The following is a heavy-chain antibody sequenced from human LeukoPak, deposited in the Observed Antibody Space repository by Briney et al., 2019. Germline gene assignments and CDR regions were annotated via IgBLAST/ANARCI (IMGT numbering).Heavy chain of an antibody. CDR2: IFYTGTT. J-gene: IGHJ4*02. Sequence: SETLSLTCTVSGGSVSGYYWSWIRQSPGKGLEWIGYIFYTGTTLYSPSLRGRVTMSVDTSENQFSLKLSSVPAADTAMYYCARHDVVPVIRRGFDFWGQGTLVTVSS. CDR3: ARHDVVPVIRRGFDF. V-gene: IGHV4-59*08. D-gene: IGHD2-21*02. CDR1: GGSVSGYY.